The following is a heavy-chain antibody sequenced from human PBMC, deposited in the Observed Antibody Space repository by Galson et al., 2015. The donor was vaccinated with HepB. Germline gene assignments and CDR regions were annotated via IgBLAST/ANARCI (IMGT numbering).Heavy chain of an antibody. J-gene: IGHJ3*02. CDR1: GYRFTSYW. Sequence: QSGAEVKKSGESLKISCKGSGYRFTSYWIGWVRQKPGKGLEWMGIIYPGDSETRYSPSFQGQVTISADKSISTAYLQWGSLKASDIAMYYCARKIVGASGGAFDIWGQGTMVTVSS. V-gene: IGHV5-51*01. D-gene: IGHD1-26*01. CDR3: ARKIVGASGGAFDI. CDR2: IYPGDSET.